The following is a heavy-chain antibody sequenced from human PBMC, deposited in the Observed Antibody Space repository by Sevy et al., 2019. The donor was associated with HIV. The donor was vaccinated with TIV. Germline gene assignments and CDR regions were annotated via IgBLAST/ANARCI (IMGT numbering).Heavy chain of an antibody. Sequence: GESLKISCAASGFTFSSYAMSWVRQAPGKGLEWVSAISGSGGSTYYADSVKGRFTISRDNSKNTLYLQMNSLRAEDTAVYYCAKILYYYDSSGYYTDYWGQGTLVTVSS. D-gene: IGHD3-22*01. J-gene: IGHJ4*02. CDR2: ISGSGGST. CDR1: GFTFSSYA. CDR3: AKILYYYDSSGYYTDY. V-gene: IGHV3-23*01.